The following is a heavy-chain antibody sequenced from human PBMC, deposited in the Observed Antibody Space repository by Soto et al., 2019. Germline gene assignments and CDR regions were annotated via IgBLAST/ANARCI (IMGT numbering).Heavy chain of an antibody. D-gene: IGHD3-10*01. CDR2: IYYSGST. CDR1: GGSISSYY. Sequence: PSETLSLTCTVSGGSISSYYWSWIRQPPGKGLEWIGYIYYSGSTNYNPSLKSRVTISVDTSKNQFSPKLSSVTAADTAVYYCARGESYYGSGSYWSWGQGTLVTVSS. V-gene: IGHV4-59*01. CDR3: ARGESYYGSGSYWS. J-gene: IGHJ4*02.